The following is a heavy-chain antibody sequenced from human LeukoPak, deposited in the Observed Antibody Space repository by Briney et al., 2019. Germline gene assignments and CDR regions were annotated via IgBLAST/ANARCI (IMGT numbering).Heavy chain of an antibody. V-gene: IGHV3-66*01. CDR3: GRDGDSSGLLDY. J-gene: IGHJ4*02. Sequence: GGSLRLSCAASGFTVSSNCMSWVRQAPGKGLEWVSVIYSGGSTYYADSVKGRFTISRDNSKNTLYLQMNSLRAEDTAVYYCGRDGDSSGLLDYWGQGTLVTVSS. CDR2: IYSGGST. CDR1: GFTVSSNC. D-gene: IGHD3-22*01.